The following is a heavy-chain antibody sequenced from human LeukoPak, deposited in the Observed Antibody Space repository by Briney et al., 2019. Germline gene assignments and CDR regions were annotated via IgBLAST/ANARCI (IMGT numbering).Heavy chain of an antibody. D-gene: IGHD6-13*01. CDR3: ARSTIAAAGNWFDP. V-gene: IGHV5-51*01. CDR1: GYSFTNNW. Sequence: GESLKISCKGSGYSFTNNWIGWVRQMPGKGLEWMGIIYPGDSDTRYSPSFQGQVTISADKSISTAYLQWSSLKASDTAMYYCARSTIAAAGNWFDPWGQGTLATVSS. CDR2: IYPGDSDT. J-gene: IGHJ5*02.